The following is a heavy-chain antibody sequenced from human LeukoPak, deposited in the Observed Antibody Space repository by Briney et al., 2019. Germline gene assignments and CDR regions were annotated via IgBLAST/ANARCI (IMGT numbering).Heavy chain of an antibody. CDR2: IYYSGST. V-gene: IGHV4-34*01. J-gene: IGHJ4*02. D-gene: IGHD2-2*01. CDR1: GGSFSGYY. CDR3: ARPKYCSSTSCYGFDY. Sequence: SETLSLTCAVYGGSFSGYYWSWIRQPPGKGLGWIGSIYYSGSTYYNPSLKSRVTISVDTSKNQFSLKLTSVTAADTAVYYCARPKYCSSTSCYGFDYWGQGTLVTVSS.